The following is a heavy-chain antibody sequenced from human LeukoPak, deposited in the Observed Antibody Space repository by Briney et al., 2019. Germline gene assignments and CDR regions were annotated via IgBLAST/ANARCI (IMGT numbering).Heavy chain of an antibody. CDR3: ASVAGGGASDY. CDR2: IYHSGST. Sequence: SETLSLTCTVSGGSISSGGYYWSWIRQPPGKGLEWIGYIYHSGSTYYNPSLKSRVTISVDRSKNQFSLKLTSVTAADTAVYYCASVAGGGASDYWGQGTLVTVPS. D-gene: IGHD4/OR15-4a*01. J-gene: IGHJ4*02. CDR1: GGSISSGGYY. V-gene: IGHV4-30-2*01.